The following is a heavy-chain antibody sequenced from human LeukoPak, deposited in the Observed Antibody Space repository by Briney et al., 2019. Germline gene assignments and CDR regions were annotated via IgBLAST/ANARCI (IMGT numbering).Heavy chain of an antibody. Sequence: GGSLRLSCAASGFTFSSYAMSWVRQAPGKGLEWVSAISGSGGSTYYADSVKGQFTISRDNSKNTLYLQMNSLRAEDTAVYYCASHYYDSSGYYYNDYWGQGTLVTVSS. CDR2: ISGSGGST. CDR1: GFTFSSYA. J-gene: IGHJ4*02. CDR3: ASHYYDSSGYYYNDY. D-gene: IGHD3-22*01. V-gene: IGHV3-23*01.